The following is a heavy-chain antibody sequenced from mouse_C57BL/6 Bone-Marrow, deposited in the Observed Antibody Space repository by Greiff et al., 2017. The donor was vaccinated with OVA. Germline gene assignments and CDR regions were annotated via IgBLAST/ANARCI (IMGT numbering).Heavy chain of an antibody. Sequence: EVKLVESGGDLVKPGGSLKLSCAASGFTFSSYGMSWVRQTPDKRLEWVATISSGGSYTYYPDSVKGRFTISRDNAKNTLYLQMSSLKSEDTAMYYCAGVYRRDWGQGTMVTGSA. J-gene: IGHJ3*01. CDR2: ISSGGSYT. D-gene: IGHD2-14*01. V-gene: IGHV5-6*02. CDR1: GFTFSSYG. CDR3: AGVYRRD.